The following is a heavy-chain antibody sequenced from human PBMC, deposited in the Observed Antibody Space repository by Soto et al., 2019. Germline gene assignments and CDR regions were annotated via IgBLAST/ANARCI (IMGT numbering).Heavy chain of an antibody. J-gene: IGHJ6*02. D-gene: IGHD3-10*01. CDR1: GGSFSGYY. Sequence: QVQLQQWGAGLLKPSETLSLTCGVFGGSFSGYYWTWIRQPPGKGLEWIGAIYHSVGTNYHPSLKSRVTISVDTSNNHFSLKLSSVTAADTAVYYCARGALVWFGAHDYYGMDVWGQGTTVTVSS. CDR2: IYHSVGT. V-gene: IGHV4-34*01. CDR3: ARGALVWFGAHDYYGMDV.